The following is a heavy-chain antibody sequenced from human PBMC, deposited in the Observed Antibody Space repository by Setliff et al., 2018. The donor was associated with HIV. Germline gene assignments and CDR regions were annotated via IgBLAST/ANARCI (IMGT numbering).Heavy chain of an antibody. Sequence: GGSLRLSCVVSGFTFRTYGMSWVRQAPGKGLEWVSGISGSGATTFYADSAKGRCTISRDNSKNTLHLQLNSLRAEDTAVYYCAKVFWGSYPTPDAFDIWDQGTMVTVSS. CDR2: ISGSGATT. V-gene: IGHV3-23*01. CDR3: AKVFWGSYPTPDAFDI. D-gene: IGHD3-16*02. J-gene: IGHJ3*02. CDR1: GFTFRTYG.